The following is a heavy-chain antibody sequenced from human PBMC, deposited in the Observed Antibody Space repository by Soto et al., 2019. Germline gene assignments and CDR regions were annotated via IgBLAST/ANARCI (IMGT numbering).Heavy chain of an antibody. D-gene: IGHD3-10*01. CDR2: INAGNGNT. Sequence: QVQLVQSGAEVKKPGASVKVSCKASGYTFTSYAMHWVRQAPGQRLEWMGWINAGNGNTKYSQKFQGRVTITRDTSGXTAYMELSSLRSEDTAVYYCASTPSRGGYYYGMDVWGQGTTVTVSS. CDR3: ASTPSRGGYYYGMDV. V-gene: IGHV1-3*01. J-gene: IGHJ6*02. CDR1: GYTFTSYA.